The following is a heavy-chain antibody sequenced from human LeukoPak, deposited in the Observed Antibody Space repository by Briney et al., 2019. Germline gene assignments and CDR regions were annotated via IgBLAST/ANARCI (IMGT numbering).Heavy chain of an antibody. D-gene: IGHD6-13*01. CDR1: GFTFSSYA. CDR3: ARDSIAAGIFDY. Sequence: GGSLRLSCAASGFTFSSYAMHWVRQAPGKGLEWVAVISYDGSNKYYADSVKGRFTISRDNSKNTLYLRMNSLRAEDTAVYYCARDSIAAGIFDYWGQGTLVTVSS. V-gene: IGHV3-30-3*01. J-gene: IGHJ4*02. CDR2: ISYDGSNK.